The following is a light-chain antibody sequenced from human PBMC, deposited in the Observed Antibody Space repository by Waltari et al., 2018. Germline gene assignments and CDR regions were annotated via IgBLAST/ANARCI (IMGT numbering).Light chain of an antibody. CDR1: QSISNW. J-gene: IGKJ4*01. CDR3: QQYNSYSLLT. V-gene: IGKV1-5*03. Sequence: IQMTQSPSTLSASVGDRVTITCRASQSISNWLAWYQQKPGKAPKLLIYKASTLESGVPSRFSGSGSGTEVTLTISSLQPDDFATYYCQQYNSYSLLTFGGGTKVEIK. CDR2: KAS.